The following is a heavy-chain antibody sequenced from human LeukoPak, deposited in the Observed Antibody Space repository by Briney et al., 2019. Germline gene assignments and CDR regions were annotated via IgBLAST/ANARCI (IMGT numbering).Heavy chain of an antibody. CDR1: GGSISSYY. D-gene: IGHD2-2*01. Sequence: SETLSLTCPVSGGSISSYYWSWIRQPPGKGLEWIGYIYYSGSTNYNPSLKSRVTISVDTSKNQFSLKLSSVTAADTAVYYCARGPYCSSTSCYAAFDIWGQGTMVTVSS. V-gene: IGHV4-59*01. J-gene: IGHJ3*02. CDR2: IYYSGST. CDR3: ARGPYCSSTSCYAAFDI.